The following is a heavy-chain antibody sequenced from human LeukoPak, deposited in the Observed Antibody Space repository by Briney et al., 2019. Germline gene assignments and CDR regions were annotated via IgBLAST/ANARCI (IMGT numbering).Heavy chain of an antibody. CDR2: ISGSGGST. CDR1: GFNFSSYA. J-gene: IGHJ4*02. D-gene: IGHD3-22*01. CDR3: ARADYYDSSGYPRSLDY. V-gene: IGHV3-23*01. Sequence: GGSLIRFSAVAGFNFSSYALIWGGRAPAWGRALFSAISGSGGSTYYADSVKGRFTISRDNSKNTLYLQMNSLRAEDTAVYYCARADYYDSSGYPRSLDYWGQGTLVTVSS.